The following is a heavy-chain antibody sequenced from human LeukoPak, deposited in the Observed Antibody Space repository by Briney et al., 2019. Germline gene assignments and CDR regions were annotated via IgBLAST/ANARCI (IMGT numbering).Heavy chain of an antibody. CDR1: GFTFDDYA. CDR2: ISWNGGSI. J-gene: IGHJ6*02. CDR3: AKGPDYYYYGMDV. Sequence: GGSLRLSCAASGFTFDDYAMHWVRQAPGKGLEWVSGISWNGGSIGYADSVKGRFTISRDNAKNSLYLQMNSLRAEDTALYYCAKGPDYYYYGMDVWGQGTTVTVSS. V-gene: IGHV3-9*01.